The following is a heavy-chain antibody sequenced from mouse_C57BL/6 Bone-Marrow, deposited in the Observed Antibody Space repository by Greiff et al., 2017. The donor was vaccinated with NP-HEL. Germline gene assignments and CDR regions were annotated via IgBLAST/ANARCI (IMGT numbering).Heavy chain of an antibody. CDR1: GYTFTSYW. Sequence: VQLQQPGAELVMPGASVKLSCKASGYTFTSYWMHWVKQRPGQGLEWIGEIDPSDSYTNYNQKFNGKSTLTVDKSSSTAYMQLSSLTSEDSAVYYCAREGIGTTVVATDWYFDVWGTGTTVTVSS. D-gene: IGHD1-1*01. CDR2: IDPSDSYT. CDR3: AREGIGTTVVATDWYFDV. V-gene: IGHV1-69*01. J-gene: IGHJ1*03.